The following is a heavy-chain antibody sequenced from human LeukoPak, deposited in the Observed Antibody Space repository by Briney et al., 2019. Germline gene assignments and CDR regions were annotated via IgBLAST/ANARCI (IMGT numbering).Heavy chain of an antibody. J-gene: IGHJ4*02. CDR2: ISSSSSTL. Sequence: GGSLRLSCAASGFSFSSYSMNWVRQAPGKGLEWVSYISSSSSTLYYADSVKGRFTISRDNAKNSLYLQMNSLRAEDTAVYYCARDPIAAAGIPDYWGQGTLVTVSS. CDR3: ARDPIAAAGIPDY. V-gene: IGHV3-48*04. D-gene: IGHD6-13*01. CDR1: GFSFSSYS.